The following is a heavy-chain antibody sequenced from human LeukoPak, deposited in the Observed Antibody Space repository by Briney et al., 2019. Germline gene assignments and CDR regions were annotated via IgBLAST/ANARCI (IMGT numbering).Heavy chain of an antibody. Sequence: GGSLRLSCAASGFTFSSYAMSWVRQAPGKGLEWVSAISGSGGSTYYADSAKGRFTISRDNSKNTLYLQMNSLRAEDTAVYYCAKDGSVLRYFDWLSSNWFDPWGQGTLVTVSS. D-gene: IGHD3-9*01. J-gene: IGHJ5*02. CDR2: ISGSGGST. V-gene: IGHV3-23*01. CDR3: AKDGSVLRYFDWLSSNWFDP. CDR1: GFTFSSYA.